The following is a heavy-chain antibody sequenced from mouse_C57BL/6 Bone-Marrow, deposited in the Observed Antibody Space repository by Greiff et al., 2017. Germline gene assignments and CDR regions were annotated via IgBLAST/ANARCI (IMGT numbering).Heavy chain of an antibody. J-gene: IGHJ1*03. CDR3: ARGYYGSSYWYFDV. Sequence: EVQLQQSGPELVKPGDSVKISCKASGYSFTGYFMNWVMQSHGKSLEWIGRINPYNGDTFYNQKFKGKATLTVDKSSSTAHMELRSLTSEDSAVYYCARGYYGSSYWYFDVWGTGTTVTVSS. V-gene: IGHV1-20*01. D-gene: IGHD1-1*01. CDR1: GYSFTGYF. CDR2: INPYNGDT.